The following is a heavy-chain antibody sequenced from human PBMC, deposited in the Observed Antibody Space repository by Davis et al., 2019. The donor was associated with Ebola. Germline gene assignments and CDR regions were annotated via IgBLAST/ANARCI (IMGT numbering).Heavy chain of an antibody. CDR3: ARERTLSNVVATIFNGMDV. J-gene: IGHJ6*02. Sequence: SVKVSCKASGGTFSSYAISWVRQAPGQGLEWMGGIIPIFGTANYAQKFQGRVTITADESTSTAYMELSSLRSEDTAVYYCARERTLSNVVATIFNGMDVWGQGTTVTVSS. V-gene: IGHV1-69*13. CDR1: GGTFSSYA. D-gene: IGHD5-12*01. CDR2: IIPIFGTA.